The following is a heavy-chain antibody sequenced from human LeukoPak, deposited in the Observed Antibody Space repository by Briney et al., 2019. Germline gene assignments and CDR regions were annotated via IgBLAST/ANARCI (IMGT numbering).Heavy chain of an antibody. J-gene: IGHJ6*02. CDR3: ARGSGILTGYSSYGMDV. V-gene: IGHV3-48*04. Sequence: GGSLRLSCAASGFTFSSYSMNWVRQAPGKGLEWVSYISSSSSTIYYADSVKGRFTISRDNAKNSLYLQMNSLRAEDTAVYYCARGSGILTGYSSYGMDVWGQGTTVTVSS. CDR1: GFTFSSYS. CDR2: ISSSSSTI. D-gene: IGHD3-9*01.